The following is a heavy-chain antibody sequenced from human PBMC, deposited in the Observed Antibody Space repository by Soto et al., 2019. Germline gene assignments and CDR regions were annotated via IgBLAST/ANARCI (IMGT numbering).Heavy chain of an antibody. CDR3: AIDPGIAAAGNYFDY. CDR1: GGSFSGYY. Sequence: PSETLSLTCAVYGGSFSGYYWSWIRQPPGKGLERIGEINHSGSTNYNPSLKSRVTISVDTSKNQFSLKLSSVTAADTAVYYCAIDPGIAAAGNYFDYWGQGTLVTVSS. V-gene: IGHV4-34*01. J-gene: IGHJ4*02. D-gene: IGHD6-13*01. CDR2: INHSGST.